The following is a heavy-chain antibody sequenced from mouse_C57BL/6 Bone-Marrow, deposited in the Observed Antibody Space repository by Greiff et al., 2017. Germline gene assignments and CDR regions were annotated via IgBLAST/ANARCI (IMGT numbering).Heavy chain of an antibody. CDR3: ARKRNYGSSYWGAY. CDR2: IHPNSGST. J-gene: IGHJ3*01. D-gene: IGHD1-1*01. Sequence: VQLQQSGAELVKPGASVKLSCKASGYTFTSYWMHWVKQRPGQGLEWIGMIHPNSGSTNYNEKFKSKATLTVDKSSSTAYMQLSSLTSEDSAVYYSARKRNYGSSYWGAYWGQGTLVTVSA. CDR1: GYTFTSYW. V-gene: IGHV1-64*01.